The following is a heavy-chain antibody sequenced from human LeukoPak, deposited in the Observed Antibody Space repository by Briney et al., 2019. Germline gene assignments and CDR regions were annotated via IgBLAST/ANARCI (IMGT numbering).Heavy chain of an antibody. V-gene: IGHV1-18*01. Sequence: GASVKVSCKASGYTFSGYGISWVRQAPGQGLEWMGWISPFNGHTSYADNVQGRVTMTTDTSTSIVYMELRGLRSEDTAVYYCARGKRYEDYWGQGTQVTVSS. D-gene: IGHD3-3*01. CDR3: ARGKRYEDY. J-gene: IGHJ4*02. CDR1: GYTFSGYG. CDR2: ISPFNGHT.